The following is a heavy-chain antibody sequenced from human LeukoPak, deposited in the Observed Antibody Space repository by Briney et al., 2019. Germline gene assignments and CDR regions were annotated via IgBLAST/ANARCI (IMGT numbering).Heavy chain of an antibody. J-gene: IGHJ4*02. V-gene: IGHV1-2*02. CDR3: ARVAIYSGYDFYFDY. D-gene: IGHD5-12*01. Sequence: GASVKVSCKASGYTFTGYYMHWVRQAPGQGLEWMGWINPNSGGTNYAQKFQGRVTMTTDTSTSTAYMELRSLRADDTAVYYCARVAIYSGYDFYFDYWGQGTLVTVSS. CDR1: GYTFTGYY. CDR2: INPNSGGT.